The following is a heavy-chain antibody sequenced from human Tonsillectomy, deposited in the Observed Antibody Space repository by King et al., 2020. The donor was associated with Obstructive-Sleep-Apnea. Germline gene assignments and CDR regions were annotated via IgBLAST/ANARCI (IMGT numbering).Heavy chain of an antibody. CDR3: GGYNWFDP. D-gene: IGHD6-13*01. V-gene: IGHV3-30*03. J-gene: IGHJ5*02. Sequence: VQLVESGGGVVQPGRSLRLSCAASGFTFSNYGMHWVRQAPGEGLEWVAIISYDGSDKYYADSLKGRFTISRDNSKSTLYLQMNSLRPEYTAVYYCGGYNWFDPWGQGTLVTVSS. CDR1: GFTFSNYG. CDR2: ISYDGSDK.